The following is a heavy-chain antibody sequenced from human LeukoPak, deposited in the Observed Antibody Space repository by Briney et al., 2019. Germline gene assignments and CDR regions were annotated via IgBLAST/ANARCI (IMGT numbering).Heavy chain of an antibody. CDR2: INPNSGGT. CDR1: GYTFTGYY. J-gene: IGHJ4*02. CDR3: ARVAPHRRLSSGWYHFDY. D-gene: IGHD6-19*01. Sequence: ASVKVSCKASGYTFTGYYMHWVRQAPGQGLEWMGWINPNSGGTNYAQKFQGRVTMTRDTSTGTVYMELSRLRSGDTAVYYCARVAPHRRLSSGWYHFDYWGQGTLVTVSS. V-gene: IGHV1-2*02.